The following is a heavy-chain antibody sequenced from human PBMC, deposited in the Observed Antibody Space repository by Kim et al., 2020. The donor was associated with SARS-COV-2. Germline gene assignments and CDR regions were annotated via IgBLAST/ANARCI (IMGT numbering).Heavy chain of an antibody. CDR3: ATSGNTAMVRFYYYYYYGMDV. CDR2: FDPEDGET. J-gene: IGHJ6*02. V-gene: IGHV1-24*01. CDR1: GYTLTELS. D-gene: IGHD5-18*01. Sequence: ASVKVSCKVSGYTLTELSMHWVRQAPGKGLEWMGGFDPEDGETIYAQKFQGRVTMTEDTSTDTAYMELSSLRSEDTAVYYCATSGNTAMVRFYYYYYYGMDVWGQGTTVTVSS.